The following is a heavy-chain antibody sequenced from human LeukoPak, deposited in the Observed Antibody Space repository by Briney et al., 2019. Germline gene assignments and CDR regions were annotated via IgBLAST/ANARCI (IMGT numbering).Heavy chain of an antibody. D-gene: IGHD3-22*01. CDR3: ARIAGSGYSFDY. CDR1: GGSISSSSYY. V-gene: IGHV4-39*07. J-gene: IGHJ4*02. CDR2: IYYSGST. Sequence: PSETLSLTCTVSGGSISSSSYYWGWIRQPPGKGLEWIGSIYYSGSTYYNPSLKSRVTISVDTSKNQFSLKLSSVTAADTAVYYCARIAGSGYSFDYWGQGTLVTVSS.